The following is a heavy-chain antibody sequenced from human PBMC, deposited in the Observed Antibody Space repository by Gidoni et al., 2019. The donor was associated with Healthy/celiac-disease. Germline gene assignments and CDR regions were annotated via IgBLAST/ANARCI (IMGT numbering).Heavy chain of an antibody. D-gene: IGHD6-6*01. CDR1: GFTFRSYS. V-gene: IGHV3-21*01. Sequence: EVQLVESGGGLVKPGGSLRLSLDASGFTFRSYSMNWVRQAPGKGLEWVSSISSSSSYIYYADSVKGRFTISRDNAKNSLYLQMNSLRAEDTAVYYCAREGLAARKGYYYGMDVWGQGTTVTVSS. CDR2: ISSSSSYI. CDR3: AREGLAARKGYYYGMDV. J-gene: IGHJ6*02.